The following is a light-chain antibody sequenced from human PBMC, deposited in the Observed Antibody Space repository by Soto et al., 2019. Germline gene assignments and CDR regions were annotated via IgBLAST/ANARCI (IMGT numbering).Light chain of an antibody. CDR3: QKYNSVQFT. CDR1: QGISNF. Sequence: DIQMTQSPSSLSASVGDRVTITCRASQGISNFLAWFQQKPGKVPKLLIYAASTLQSGVSSRFSGSGSGTDFTLTISSLQPEDAATYYRQKYNSVQFTFGHGTKVDIK. CDR2: AAS. V-gene: IGKV1-27*01. J-gene: IGKJ3*01.